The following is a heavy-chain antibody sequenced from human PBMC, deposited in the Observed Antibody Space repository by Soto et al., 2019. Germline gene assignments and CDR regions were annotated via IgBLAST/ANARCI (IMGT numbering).Heavy chain of an antibody. Sequence: PGVSLRLSCVASGFTFSSYAMSWVRQAPGKGLEWVSVISGSCGSTYYAVSVTGRFTISRENYKNTLYLQMNSLRAEDTAVFYCAKDTAYYSGTSGVWGQGTLVTVSS. CDR2: ISGSCGST. CDR3: AKDTAYYSGTSGV. CDR1: GFTFSSYA. J-gene: IGHJ4*02. V-gene: IGHV3-23*01. D-gene: IGHD6-13*01.